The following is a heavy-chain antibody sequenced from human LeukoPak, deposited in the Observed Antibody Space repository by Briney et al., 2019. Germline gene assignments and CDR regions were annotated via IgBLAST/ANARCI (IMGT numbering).Heavy chain of an antibody. Sequence: SETLSLTCTVSGGSISSGDYYWSWIRQPPGKGLEWIGYIYYSGSTYYNPSLKSRVTISVDTSKNQFSLKLSSVTAADTAVYYCARLGGYYYELDRYYFDYWGQGTLVTVSS. J-gene: IGHJ4*02. CDR1: GGSISSGDYY. CDR2: IYYSGST. CDR3: ARLGGYYYELDRYYFDY. V-gene: IGHV4-30-4*01. D-gene: IGHD3-22*01.